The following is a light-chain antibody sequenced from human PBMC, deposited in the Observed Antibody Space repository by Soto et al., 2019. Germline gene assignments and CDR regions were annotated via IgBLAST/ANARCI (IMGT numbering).Light chain of an antibody. CDR2: SNN. CDR1: SNDVGGNNY. V-gene: IGLV2-11*01. Sequence: QSALTQPRSVSGSPGQSVTISCTGTSNDVGGNNYVSWYQQHPGKAPKLLIYSNNQRPSGVPDRFSGSKSGTSASLAISGLRSEDEADYYCAAWDDSLSAYWVFGGGTKLTVL. J-gene: IGLJ3*02. CDR3: AAWDDSLSAYWV.